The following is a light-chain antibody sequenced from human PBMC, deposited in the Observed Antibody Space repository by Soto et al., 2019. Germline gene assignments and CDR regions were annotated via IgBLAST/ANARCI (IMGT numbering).Light chain of an antibody. CDR1: QRISSW. CDR3: QQYNVYPYT. Sequence: DIQMTQSPSTLSASVGDRVTITCRASQRISSWLAWYQQKPGKAPKMLIYKASSLESGVPSRFSGSGSGTEFTLTISSLQSDDFATYYCQQYNVYPYTFGQGTKLEIK. CDR2: KAS. J-gene: IGKJ2*01. V-gene: IGKV1-5*03.